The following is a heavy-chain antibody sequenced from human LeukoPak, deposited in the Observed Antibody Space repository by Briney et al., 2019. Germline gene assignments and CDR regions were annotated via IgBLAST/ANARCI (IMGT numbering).Heavy chain of an antibody. CDR3: ARLTRSHFDY. J-gene: IGHJ4*02. CDR1: GGSFSGYY. CDR2: INHSGST. Sequence: SETLSLTCAVYGGSFSGYYWSWIRQPPGKGLEWIGEINHSGSTNYNPSLKSRVTISVDTSKNQFSLRLSSVTAADTAVYYCARLTRSHFDYWGQGTLVTVSS. V-gene: IGHV4-34*01.